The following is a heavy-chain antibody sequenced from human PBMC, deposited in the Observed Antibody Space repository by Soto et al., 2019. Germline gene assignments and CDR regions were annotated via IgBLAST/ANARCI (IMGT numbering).Heavy chain of an antibody. Sequence: GGSLRLSCAASGFTFSSYAMSWVRQAPGKGLEWVSAISGSGGSTYYADSVKGRFTISRDNSKNTLYLQMNSLRAEDTAVYYCAKARWYYDSSGYYYPTNWFDPWGQGTLVTVSS. D-gene: IGHD3-22*01. CDR1: GFTFSSYA. CDR2: ISGSGGST. V-gene: IGHV3-23*01. J-gene: IGHJ5*02. CDR3: AKARWYYDSSGYYYPTNWFDP.